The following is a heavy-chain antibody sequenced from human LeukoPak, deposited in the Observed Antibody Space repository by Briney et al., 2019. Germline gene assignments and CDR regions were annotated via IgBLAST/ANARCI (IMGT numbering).Heavy chain of an antibody. CDR3: ARGHDSSGYYYFDY. CDR1: GGSFSDYY. Sequence: SETLSLTCAVYGGSFSDYYWSWIRQPPGKGLEWIGEISHSGSTNYNPSLESRVTISVDTSKNQFSLKLSSVTAADTAVFYCARGHDSSGYYYFDYWGQGTLVTVSS. V-gene: IGHV4-34*01. J-gene: IGHJ4*02. D-gene: IGHD3-22*01. CDR2: ISHSGST.